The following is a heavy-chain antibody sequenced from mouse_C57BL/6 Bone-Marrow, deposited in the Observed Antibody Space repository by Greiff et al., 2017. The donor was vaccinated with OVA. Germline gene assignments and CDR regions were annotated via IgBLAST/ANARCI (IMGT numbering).Heavy chain of an antibody. Sequence: EVKLMESGPELVKPGASVKISCKASGYSFTDYNMNWVKQSNGKSLEWIGGINPNYGTTSYNQKFKGKATLTVDQSSSTAYMQLNSLTSEDSAVYYCATPLYYGSPYFDYWGQGTTLTVSS. J-gene: IGHJ2*01. CDR2: INPNYGTT. CDR3: ATPLYYGSPYFDY. V-gene: IGHV1-39*01. D-gene: IGHD1-1*01. CDR1: GYSFTDYN.